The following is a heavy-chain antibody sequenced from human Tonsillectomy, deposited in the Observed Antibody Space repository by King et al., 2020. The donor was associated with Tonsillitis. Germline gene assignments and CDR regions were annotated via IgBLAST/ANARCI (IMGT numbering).Heavy chain of an antibody. J-gene: IGHJ2*01. CDR2: LKHDGSEK. CDR1: GFTFRDYRDYW. V-gene: IGHV3-7*01. Sequence: VQLVESGGDLVQPGGSLRLSCTASGFTFRDYRDYWMSWFRQAPGKGLEWVANLKHDGSEKYYVDSVKGRFTISRDDAKNSVNLQMNSLRVEDTAIYFCSGGIGWHFDLWGRGTLVTVSS. CDR3: SGGIGWHFDL.